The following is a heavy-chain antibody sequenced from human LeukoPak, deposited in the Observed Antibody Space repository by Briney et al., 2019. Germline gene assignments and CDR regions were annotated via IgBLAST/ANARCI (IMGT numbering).Heavy chain of an antibody. D-gene: IGHD2-15*01. CDR1: GGSISSYY. CDR2: IYYSGST. J-gene: IGHJ3*01. V-gene: IGHV4-59*01. CDR3: ANADRFCSGTCHVPDAFDF. Sequence: SETLSLTCTVSGGSISSYYWSWIRQPPGKGLEWIGYIYYSGSTNYNPSLKSRVTISVDTSKNQFSLKLSSVTAADTAVYYCANADRFCSGTCHVPDAFDFWGQGTMVTVSS.